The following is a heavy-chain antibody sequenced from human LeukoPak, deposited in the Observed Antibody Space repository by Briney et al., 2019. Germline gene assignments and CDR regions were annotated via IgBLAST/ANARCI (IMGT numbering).Heavy chain of an antibody. Sequence: PGGSLRLSCAASGFTFSDHYMDWVRQAPGKGLEWVARVRNKPKSYTTEYAASVKGRFIISRDDSKNSLYLQMNSLKTEDTAVYHCTRGFSNSGYWYAGDCWGQGTLVTVSS. CDR3: TRGFSNSGYWYAGDC. CDR2: VRNKPKSYTT. V-gene: IGHV3-72*01. D-gene: IGHD3-22*01. J-gene: IGHJ4*02. CDR1: GFTFSDHY.